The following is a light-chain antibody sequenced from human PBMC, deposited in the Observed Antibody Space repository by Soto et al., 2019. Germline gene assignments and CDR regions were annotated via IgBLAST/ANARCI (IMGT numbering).Light chain of an antibody. Sequence: IQMTHSPSTLSASVGDRVTITCRASQSISTWLAWYQQKPGKAPKLLIYDASSLQSGVSSRFSGSGSGTEFTLTISRLQPDDFATYYCQQYNSYSLTFGQGTKVDIK. CDR2: DAS. V-gene: IGKV1-5*01. J-gene: IGKJ1*01. CDR1: QSISTW. CDR3: QQYNSYSLT.